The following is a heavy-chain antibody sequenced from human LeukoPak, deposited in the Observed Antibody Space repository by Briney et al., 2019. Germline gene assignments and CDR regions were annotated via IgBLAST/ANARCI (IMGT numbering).Heavy chain of an antibody. Sequence: GGSLRPSCAASGFTFSSYAMSWVRQAPGKGLEWVSAISGSGGSTYYADSVKGRFTISRDNSKNTLYLQMNSLRAEDTAVYYCAKDLTGSSSWYGNFDYWGQGTLVTVSS. CDR3: AKDLTGSSSWYGNFDY. CDR1: GFTFSSYA. D-gene: IGHD6-13*01. CDR2: ISGSGGST. V-gene: IGHV3-23*01. J-gene: IGHJ4*02.